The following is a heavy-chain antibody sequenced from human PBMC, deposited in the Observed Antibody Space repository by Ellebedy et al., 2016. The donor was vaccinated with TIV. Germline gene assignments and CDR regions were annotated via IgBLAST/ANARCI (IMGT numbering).Heavy chain of an antibody. V-gene: IGHV1-69*06. CDR2: IIPIFGTA. D-gene: IGHD3-22*01. J-gene: IGHJ5*02. Sequence: SVKVSXXASGGTFSSYAISWVRQAPGQGLEWMGGIIPIFGTANYAQKFQGRVTITADKSTSTAYMELSSLRSEDTAVYYCASNQGYDSSGYWESAWFDPWGQGTLVTVSS. CDR1: GGTFSSYA. CDR3: ASNQGYDSSGYWESAWFDP.